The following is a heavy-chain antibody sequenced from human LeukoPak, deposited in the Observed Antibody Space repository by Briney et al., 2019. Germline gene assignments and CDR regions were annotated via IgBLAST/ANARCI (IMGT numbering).Heavy chain of an antibody. D-gene: IGHD5-18*01. Sequence: ASVKVSCKASGYTFTSYGISWVRQAPGQGLEWMGWISGYNGNTNYAQNLQGRVTMTTDTSTSTVYMELRSLRSDDTAVYYCARDGGTAGYSSGSDYWGQGTLVTVSS. CDR2: ISGYNGNT. CDR1: GYTFTSYG. V-gene: IGHV1-18*01. CDR3: ARDGGTAGYSSGSDY. J-gene: IGHJ4*02.